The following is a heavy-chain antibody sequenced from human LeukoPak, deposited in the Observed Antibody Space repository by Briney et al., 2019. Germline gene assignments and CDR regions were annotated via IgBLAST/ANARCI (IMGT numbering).Heavy chain of an antibody. Sequence: ASVKVSCKPSGDSFNRFAVNWVRQAPGQGLEWMGRIMPTLGITNYAKEFQARVTNTADISPSAAYMELKNLTSLDTAVYYCARGHTDSIHYWGQGTQVTVSS. D-gene: IGHD5-18*01. J-gene: IGHJ4*02. V-gene: IGHV1-69*04. CDR3: ARGHTDSIHY. CDR2: IMPTLGIT. CDR1: GDSFNRFA.